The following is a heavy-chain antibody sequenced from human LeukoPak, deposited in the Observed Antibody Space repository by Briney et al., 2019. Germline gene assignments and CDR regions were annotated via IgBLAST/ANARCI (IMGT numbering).Heavy chain of an antibody. Sequence: GGSLGLCCAASGFTFRKHGMHWLRQVPGKGLEWVAVIWYDGSNQNYADSVKGRFTISRDNSKNMLYLQMNSLRDEDTAVYYCARDRSTRYFDYWGQGTLVTVSS. D-gene: IGHD1-1*01. J-gene: IGHJ4*02. CDR2: IWYDGSNQ. CDR3: ARDRSTRYFDY. V-gene: IGHV3-33*01. CDR1: GFTFRKHG.